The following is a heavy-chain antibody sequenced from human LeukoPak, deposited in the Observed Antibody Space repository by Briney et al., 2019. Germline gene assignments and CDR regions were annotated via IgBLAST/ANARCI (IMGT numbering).Heavy chain of an antibody. Sequence: ASVKASCKVSGYTLTELSMHWVRQAPGKGLEWMGDFDPEDGETIYAQKFQGRVTMTEDTSTDTAYMELSSLRSEDTAVYYCATDPPAAGNFYYYYGMDVWGQGTTVTVSS. V-gene: IGHV1-24*01. CDR1: GYTLTELS. CDR3: ATDPPAAGNFYYYYGMDV. CDR2: FDPEDGET. J-gene: IGHJ6*02. D-gene: IGHD6-13*01.